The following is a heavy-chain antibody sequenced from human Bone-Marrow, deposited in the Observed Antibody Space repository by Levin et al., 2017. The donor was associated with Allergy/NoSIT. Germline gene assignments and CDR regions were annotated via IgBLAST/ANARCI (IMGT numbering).Heavy chain of an antibody. D-gene: IGHD3-10*01. CDR1: GVSVSGYY. V-gene: IGHV4-59*08. CDR2: VYYSGST. CDR3: ARHSLIRGLIRPQNWFDP. Sequence: SQTLSLTCSVSGVSVSGYYWSWVRPPPGKGLEWIGYVYYSGSTKYNPSLRSRVIISVDSSRGRFSLKLNSVTAADTAISYCARHSLIRGLIRPQNWFDPWGQGILVTVSS. J-gene: IGHJ5*02.